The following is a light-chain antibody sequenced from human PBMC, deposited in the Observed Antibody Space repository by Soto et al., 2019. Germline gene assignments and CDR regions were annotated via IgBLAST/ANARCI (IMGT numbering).Light chain of an antibody. CDR2: RAT. CDR3: QQYDVWPPIT. J-gene: IGKJ5*01. V-gene: IGKV3D-15*01. CDR1: HSVVDN. Sequence: EVLLTQSPAALSLSPGETATLSCRASHSVVDNLAWYQQRPGQAPRLLIYRATSRATGVPARFRGSGTGTEFSLTIRCLQSEDFAVYFCQQYDVWPPITFGPGTRLEIK.